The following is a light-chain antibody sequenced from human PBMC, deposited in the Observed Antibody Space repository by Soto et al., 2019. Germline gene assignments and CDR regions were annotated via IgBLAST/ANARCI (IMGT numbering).Light chain of an antibody. J-gene: IGLJ1*01. CDR2: DLT. CDR3: YSHAGTSAV. CDR1: SSDVGGYNY. V-gene: IGLV2-11*01. Sequence: VLTHPRSVSGSPGQSVTISCTGTSSDVGGYNYGSWYHKHPGKAPKLMIYDLTKRPSRLPDRFSGSMSGKTAALTITGLKAVDEDDYYCYSHAGTSAVFGTGTKLTV.